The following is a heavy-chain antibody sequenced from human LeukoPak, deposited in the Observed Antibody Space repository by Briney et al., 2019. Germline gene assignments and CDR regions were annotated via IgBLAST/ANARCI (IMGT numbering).Heavy chain of an antibody. CDR1: GGSIGSYY. CDR2: IYYSGST. CDR3: ARTPFAYYDSSGYLYYFDY. J-gene: IGHJ4*02. Sequence: SETLSLTCTVSGGSIGSYYWSWTRQPPGKGLEWIGYIYYSGSTNYNPSLKSRVTISVDTSKNQFSLKLSSVTAADTAVYYCARTPFAYYDSSGYLYYFDYWGQGTLVTVSS. D-gene: IGHD3-22*01. V-gene: IGHV4-59*01.